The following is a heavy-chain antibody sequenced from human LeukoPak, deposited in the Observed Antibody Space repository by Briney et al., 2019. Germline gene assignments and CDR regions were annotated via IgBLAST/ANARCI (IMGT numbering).Heavy chain of an antibody. V-gene: IGHV4-31*03. CDR1: GGSISSGGYY. J-gene: IGHJ4*02. CDR3: ARDRVSSWSLDY. D-gene: IGHD6-13*01. Sequence: SETLSLTCTVSGGSISSGGYYWSWIRQHPGKGLEWIGYIYYSGSTYYNPSLKSRVTISVDTSKNQFSLKLSSVTAADTAVYYCARDRVSSWSLDYWGQGTLVTVSS. CDR2: IYYSGST.